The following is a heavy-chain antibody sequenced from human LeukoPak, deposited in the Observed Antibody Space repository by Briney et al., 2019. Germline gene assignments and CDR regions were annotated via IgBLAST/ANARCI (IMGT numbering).Heavy chain of an antibody. V-gene: IGHV3-23*01. D-gene: IGHD2-8*01. Sequence: PGGSLRLSCAASGFTFDDYGMSWVRQAPGKGLEWVSGISGSGGDTYYADSVKGRFTISRDNSKNTLYLQMNSLRAEDTAVYYCAKDRSCTNNICHGDFDYWGQGTLVTVSS. CDR1: GFTFDDYG. CDR3: AKDRSCTNNICHGDFDY. CDR2: ISGSGGDT. J-gene: IGHJ4*02.